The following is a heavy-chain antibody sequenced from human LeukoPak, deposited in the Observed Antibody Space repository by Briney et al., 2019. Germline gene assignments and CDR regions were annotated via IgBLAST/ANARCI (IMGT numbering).Heavy chain of an antibody. D-gene: IGHD2-2*02. CDR2: IYGSGST. Sequence: GGSLRLSCTASGFTVSNNYMTWVRQAPGRGLEGVSVIYGSGSTFYADSVKGRFTISRDSSKNTLYLQMDSLRAEDTAVYYCARGMPATAIRPYFDSWGQGTLVTVSS. V-gene: IGHV3-66*01. CDR3: ARGMPATAIRPYFDS. J-gene: IGHJ4*02. CDR1: GFTVSNNY.